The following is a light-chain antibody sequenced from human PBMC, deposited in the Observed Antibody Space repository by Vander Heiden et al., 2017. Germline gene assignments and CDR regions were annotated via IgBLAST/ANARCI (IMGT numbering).Light chain of an antibody. V-gene: IGLV2-23*02. CDR1: SSDVGRYNL. J-gene: IGLJ1*01. Sequence: QSALTQPASVSGSPGQSTTISCTGTSSDVGRYNLVSWYQQHPGKAPKLMIYEVSKRPSGVSNRFSGSKSGNTASLTISGLQAEDEADYYCCSSAGSSTVVFGTGTKVTVL. CDR2: EVS. CDR3: CSSAGSSTVV.